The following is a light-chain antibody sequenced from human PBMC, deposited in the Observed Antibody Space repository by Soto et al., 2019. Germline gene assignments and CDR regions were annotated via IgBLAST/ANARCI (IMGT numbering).Light chain of an antibody. V-gene: IGKV3-15*01. Sequence: EIVMTQSPVTLSVSPGERATLSCRASQSVSSNLAWYQQKPGQAPRLLIYGASTRATGIPARFSGSGSGTEFTLTISSLEPEDFAVYYCQQRSNWITFGQGTRLEI. J-gene: IGKJ5*01. CDR1: QSVSSN. CDR2: GAS. CDR3: QQRSNWIT.